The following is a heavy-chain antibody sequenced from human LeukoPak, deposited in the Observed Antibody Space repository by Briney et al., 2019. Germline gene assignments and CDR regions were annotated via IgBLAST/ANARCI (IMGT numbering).Heavy chain of an antibody. D-gene: IGHD3-10*01. J-gene: IGHJ4*02. V-gene: IGHV3-66*01. CDR1: GFTVSTNH. Sequence: GESLRLSCAASGFTVSTNHMSWVRQAPGKGLEWVSIIYSGDRTDYADSLKGRFTISRDTSKNTLYLQMSSLRAEDTAVYYCARDVRKQGLWSWGQGTLVTVSS. CDR2: IYSGDRT. CDR3: ARDVRKQGLWS.